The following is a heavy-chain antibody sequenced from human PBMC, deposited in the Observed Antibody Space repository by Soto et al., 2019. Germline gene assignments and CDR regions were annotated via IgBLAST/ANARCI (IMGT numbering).Heavy chain of an antibody. Sequence: SETLSLTCTLSGGSISIDSYYWGWIRQPPGKGLEWIGSAHHSGGTYYSSSFQSRVTISLDTSKNQFSLNLMSVTAADTAVYYCARGKGVTVIVVEDYYFDYWGQGTLVTVSS. V-gene: IGHV4-39*01. J-gene: IGHJ4*02. CDR1: GGSISIDSYY. CDR2: AHHSGGT. CDR3: ARGKGVTVIVVEDYYFDY. D-gene: IGHD3-22*01.